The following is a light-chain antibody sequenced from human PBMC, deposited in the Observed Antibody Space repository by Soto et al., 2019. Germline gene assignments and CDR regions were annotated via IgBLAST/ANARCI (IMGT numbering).Light chain of an antibody. V-gene: IGKV3-15*01. J-gene: IGKJ1*01. CDR2: GAS. CDR3: QQYNNWPPWT. CDR1: QSVSSK. Sequence: EIVMTQSPATLSVSPGERATLSCRASQSVSSKLAWYQQKPGQAPSLLIYGASTRATGIPARFSGSGSGTEFTLTISSLQSEDFAVYYCQQYNNWPPWTFGQGIKVEIK.